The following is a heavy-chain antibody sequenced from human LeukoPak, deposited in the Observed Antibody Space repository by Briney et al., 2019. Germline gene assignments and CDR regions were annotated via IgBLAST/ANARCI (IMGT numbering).Heavy chain of an antibody. CDR3: ASRVYGAYYYYMDV. CDR1: GGSFSGYY. J-gene: IGHJ6*03. D-gene: IGHD2/OR15-2a*01. Sequence: PSETLSLTCAVYGGSFSGYYWSWIRQPPGKGLEWIGEINHSGSTNYNPSPKSRVTISVDTSKNQFSLKLSSVTAADTAVYYCASRVYGAYYYYMDVWGKGTTVTVSS. V-gene: IGHV4-34*01. CDR2: INHSGST.